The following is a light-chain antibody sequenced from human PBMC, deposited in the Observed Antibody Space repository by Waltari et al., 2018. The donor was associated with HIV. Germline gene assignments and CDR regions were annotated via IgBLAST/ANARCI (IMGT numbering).Light chain of an antibody. Sequence: EIVLTQSPATLSLSPGERATLSCRASQSVSSYLALSQQKPGQAPRLLIYDASNRATGIPARFSGSGSGTDFTLTISSLEPEDFAVYYCQQRSNWPPALTFGGGTKVEIK. CDR3: QQRSNWPPALT. CDR1: QSVSSY. V-gene: IGKV3-11*01. J-gene: IGKJ4*01. CDR2: DAS.